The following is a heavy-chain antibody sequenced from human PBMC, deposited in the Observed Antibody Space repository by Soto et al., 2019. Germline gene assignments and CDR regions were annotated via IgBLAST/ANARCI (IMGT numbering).Heavy chain of an antibody. J-gene: IGHJ6*02. V-gene: IGHV4-61*01. Sequence: QVQLQESGPGLVKPSETLSLTCTVSGGSVSSGSYYWSWIRQPPGKGLEWIGYIYYSGSTNYNPSLKRRVTISVDTSKNQFSLKLRSVTAADTAGYYCAGYGWGSYRHAGSMDVWGQGTTVTVSS. CDR2: IYYSGST. CDR1: GGSVSSGSYY. D-gene: IGHD3-16*02. CDR3: AGYGWGSYRHAGSMDV.